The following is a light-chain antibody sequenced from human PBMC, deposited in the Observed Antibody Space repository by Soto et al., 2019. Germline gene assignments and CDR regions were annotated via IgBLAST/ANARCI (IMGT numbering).Light chain of an antibody. J-gene: IGKJ1*01. CDR2: GSS. CDR1: QSVGSNS. CDR3: QQSGSSPRT. Sequence: EVVLTQSPGTLSLSPGERATLSCRASQSVGSNSLAWYQQKPGQAPRLLIYGSSSRATGIPDRFSGSGSGTDFTLTVSRLEHEDFEVYYCQQSGSSPRTFGQGTKGDIK. V-gene: IGKV3-20*01.